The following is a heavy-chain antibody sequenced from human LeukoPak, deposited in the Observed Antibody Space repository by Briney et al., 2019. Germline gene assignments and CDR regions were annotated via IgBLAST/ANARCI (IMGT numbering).Heavy chain of an antibody. Sequence: PGGSLRLSCEASGFTFSNYYMSWIRQAPGKGLEWVSHIKGNGATTYYADSVRGRFTISRDNAKNSLFLQMNSLRAEDTAMYYCARKYEYYYYYMDVWGKGTTVTVSS. J-gene: IGHJ6*03. V-gene: IGHV3-11*04. CDR3: ARKYEYYYYYMDV. CDR2: IKGNGATT. D-gene: IGHD2/OR15-2a*01. CDR1: GFTFSNYY.